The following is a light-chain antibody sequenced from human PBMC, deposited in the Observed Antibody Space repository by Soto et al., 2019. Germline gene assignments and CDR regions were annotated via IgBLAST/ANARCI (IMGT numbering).Light chain of an antibody. CDR1: HSVSPW. CDR2: RTS. Sequence: DIRMTQSPSTLSASVGGRVTITCRASHSVSPWLAWYQQKPGKAPKLLIYRTSSLQNGVPARFSGRGSGTDFFLTISNLQPDDFATYYCQQYSSSSMFGQGTRVELK. J-gene: IGKJ1*01. CDR3: QQYSSSSM. V-gene: IGKV1-5*03.